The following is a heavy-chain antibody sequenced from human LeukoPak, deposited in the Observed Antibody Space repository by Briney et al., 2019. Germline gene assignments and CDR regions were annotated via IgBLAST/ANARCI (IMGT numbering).Heavy chain of an antibody. D-gene: IGHD3-10*01. Sequence: PGGSLRLSCAASGFTFSSYAMSWVRQAPGKGLEWVSAISGSGGSTYYADSVKGRFTISRDNSKNTLYLQMNSLRAEDTAVYYCAKVLRRTLLWFGESRFDYWGQGTLVTVPS. V-gene: IGHV3-23*01. CDR3: AKVLRRTLLWFGESRFDY. CDR2: ISGSGGST. CDR1: GFTFSSYA. J-gene: IGHJ4*02.